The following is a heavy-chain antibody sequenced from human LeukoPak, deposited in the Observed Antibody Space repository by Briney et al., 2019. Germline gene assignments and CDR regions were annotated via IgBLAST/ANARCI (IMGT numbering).Heavy chain of an antibody. J-gene: IGHJ4*02. CDR2: IGSSGRTR. CDR3: ALLAVASDFDY. Sequence: GGSLRLSCAVSGFPFSFFEINWVRQAPGKGREWVSNIGSSGRTRYYADSVKGRFSISRDNAKNSLYLQMNSLSVEDTGVYYCALLAVASDFDYWGKGALVTVSS. V-gene: IGHV3-48*03. CDR1: GFPFSFFE. D-gene: IGHD6-19*01.